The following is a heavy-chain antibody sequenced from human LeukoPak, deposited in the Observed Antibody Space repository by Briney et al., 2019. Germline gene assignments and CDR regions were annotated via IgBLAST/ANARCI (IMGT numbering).Heavy chain of an antibody. D-gene: IGHD6-19*01. CDR2: ISSSSSYI. CDR1: GFTFSSYS. CDR3: AKEANSSGWYNYFDY. J-gene: IGHJ4*02. V-gene: IGHV3-21*04. Sequence: PGGSLRLSCAASGFTFSSYSMNWVRQAPGKGLEWVSSISSSSSYIYYADSVKGRFTISRDNVKNTLYLQMNSLRAEDTAVYYCAKEANSSGWYNYFDYWGQGTLVTVSS.